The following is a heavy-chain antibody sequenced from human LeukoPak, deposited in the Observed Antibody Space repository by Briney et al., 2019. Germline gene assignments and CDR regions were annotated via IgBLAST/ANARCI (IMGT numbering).Heavy chain of an antibody. D-gene: IGHD2-2*01. CDR3: AREYCSSTSCYEMYDY. CDR2: IYTSGST. J-gene: IGHJ4*02. CDR1: GGSITSGSYY. V-gene: IGHV4-61*02. Sequence: SETLSLTCIVSGGSITSGSYYWNWIRQPAGKGLEWIGRIYTSGSTNYNPSLKSRVTMSVDTSKNQFSLKLSSVTAADTAVYYCAREYCSSTSCYEMYDYWGQGTLVTVSS.